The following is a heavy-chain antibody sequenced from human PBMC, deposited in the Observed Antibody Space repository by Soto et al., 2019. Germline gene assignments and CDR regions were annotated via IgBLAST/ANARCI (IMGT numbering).Heavy chain of an antibody. CDR1: GGSFSGHY. CDR3: ARHSNRNYGLYYFDY. J-gene: IGHJ4*02. Sequence: SETLSLTCAVYGGSFSGHYWSWIRQTPGKGLGWIGEINYSGSNNYKPSLKSRVTISVDTSKNQFSLKVSSATAADTAVCYCARHSNRNYGLYYFDYWGLGALVTVSS. V-gene: IGHV4-34*01. CDR2: INYSGSN. D-gene: IGHD4-4*01.